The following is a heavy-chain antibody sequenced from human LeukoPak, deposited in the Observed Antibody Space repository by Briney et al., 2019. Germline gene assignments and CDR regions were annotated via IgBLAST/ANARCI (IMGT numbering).Heavy chain of an antibody. V-gene: IGHV3-7*01. CDR2: IKEDGSEK. D-gene: IGHD4-17*01. Sequence: GGSLRLSCAASGFMFSSYWMSWVRQAPGKGLEWVADIKEDGSEKSYVDSVKGRFTISRDNAKNSLYLQMNTLRAEDTAVYYCARDPYNGYYGDDYYYYMDVWGKGTTVTISS. CDR3: ARDPYNGYYGDDYYYYMDV. J-gene: IGHJ6*03. CDR1: GFMFSSYW.